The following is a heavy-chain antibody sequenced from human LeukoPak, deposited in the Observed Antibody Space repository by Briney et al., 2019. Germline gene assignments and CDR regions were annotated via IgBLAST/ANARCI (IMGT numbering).Heavy chain of an antibody. V-gene: IGHV3-30-3*01. CDR1: GFTFSGSA. CDR2: ISYDGSNK. J-gene: IGHJ4*02. D-gene: IGHD1-26*01. Sequence: GGSLRLSCAASGFTFSGSAMHWIRQAPGKGLEWVAVISYDGSNKYYADSVKGRFTISRDNSKNTLYLQMNSLRAEDTAVYYCARALVGSLYYFDYWGQGTLVTVSS. CDR3: ARALVGSLYYFDY.